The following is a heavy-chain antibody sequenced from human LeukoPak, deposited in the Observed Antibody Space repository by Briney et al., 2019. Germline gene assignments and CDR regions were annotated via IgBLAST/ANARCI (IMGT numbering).Heavy chain of an antibody. J-gene: IGHJ6*02. D-gene: IGHD6-19*01. Sequence: PSETLSLTCTVSGGSISSYYWSWIRQPPGKGLEWIGYIYYSGSTNYNPSLKSRVTISVDTSKNQFSLKLSSVTAADTAVYYCARAGSGIAVAGHWDNPRENYYYYYGMDVWGQGTTVTVSS. V-gene: IGHV4-59*12. CDR1: GGSISSYY. CDR2: IYYSGST. CDR3: ARAGSGIAVAGHWDNPRENYYYYYGMDV.